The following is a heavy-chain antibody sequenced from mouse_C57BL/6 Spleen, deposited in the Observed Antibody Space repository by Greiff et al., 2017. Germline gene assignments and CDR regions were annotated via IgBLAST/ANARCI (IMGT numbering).Heavy chain of an antibody. CDR1: GYTFTDYY. Sequence: EVQLQQSGPELVKPGASVKISCKASGYTFTDYYMNWVKQSHGKSLEWIGDINPNNGGTSYNQKFKGKATLTLDKSSSTAYMELRSLTSEDSAVYYCALFITTVVAVDYWGQGTTLTVSS. CDR3: ALFITTVVAVDY. D-gene: IGHD1-1*01. V-gene: IGHV1-26*01. CDR2: INPNNGGT. J-gene: IGHJ2*01.